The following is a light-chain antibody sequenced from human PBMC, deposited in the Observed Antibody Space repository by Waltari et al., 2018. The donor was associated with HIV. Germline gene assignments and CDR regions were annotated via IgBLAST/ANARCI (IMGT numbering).Light chain of an antibody. Sequence: SVLPQPPSVSGAPGQRVTISCTGSSSNIGAGYDVHWYQQLPGTAPTLLIYGNNNRPSGVPDRFSGSKSGTSASLAITGLQAEDEADYYCQSYDNSLSGSRVFGGGTKLTVL. CDR3: QSYDNSLSGSRV. J-gene: IGLJ3*02. V-gene: IGLV1-40*01. CDR1: SSNIGAGYD. CDR2: GNN.